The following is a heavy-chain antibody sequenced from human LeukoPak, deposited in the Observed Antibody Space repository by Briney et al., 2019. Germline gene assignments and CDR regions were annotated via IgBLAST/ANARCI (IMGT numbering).Heavy chain of an antibody. Sequence: PGGSLRLSCAASGFTFSDYYMSWIRQALGKGLEWVSYISSSGSTIYYADSVKGRFTISRDNAKNSLYLQMNSLRAEDTAVYYCARDRSGYYYDSSGYPVLFDYWGQGTLVTVSS. D-gene: IGHD3-22*01. J-gene: IGHJ4*02. CDR2: ISSSGSTI. CDR3: ARDRSGYYYDSSGYPVLFDY. V-gene: IGHV3-11*01. CDR1: GFTFSDYY.